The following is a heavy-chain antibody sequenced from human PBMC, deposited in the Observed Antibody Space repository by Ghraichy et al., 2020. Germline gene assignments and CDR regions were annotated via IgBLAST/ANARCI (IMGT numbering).Heavy chain of an antibody. J-gene: IGHJ4*02. CDR3: ARGGSQRFDY. CDR1: GFTFSSYW. V-gene: IGHV3-7*01. D-gene: IGHD3-10*01. Sequence: LSLTCAASGFTFSSYWMSWVRQAPGKGLEWVANIKDDGGEKYYVDSVEGRFTISRDNAKTSLFLQMSSLRAEDTAVYYCARGGSQRFDYWGQGTPITVSS. CDR2: IKDDGGEK.